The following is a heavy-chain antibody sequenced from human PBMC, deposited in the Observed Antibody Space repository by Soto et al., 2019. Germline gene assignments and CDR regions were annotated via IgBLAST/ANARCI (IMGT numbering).Heavy chain of an antibody. CDR1: GFTFSNYA. CDR2: ISVSGDIT. CDR3: AKGLSPNCVGISCPYGMDV. J-gene: IGHJ6*02. D-gene: IGHD2-21*01. Sequence: EVQLLESGGGLVQPGGSLRLSCAASGFTFSNYAMSWVRQAPGKGLEWVSGISVSGDITYYADSMKGRITISRDSSKNKLYLQMTSLRAEDTAVYYWAKGLSPNCVGISCPYGMDVWGQGTTVTVSS. V-gene: IGHV3-23*01.